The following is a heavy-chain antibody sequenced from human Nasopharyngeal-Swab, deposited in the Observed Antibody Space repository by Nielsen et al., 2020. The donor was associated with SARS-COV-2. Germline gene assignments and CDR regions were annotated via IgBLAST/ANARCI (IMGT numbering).Heavy chain of an antibody. CDR3: AREGSGVVPGPLGLGMWYLYHYMDV. CDR2: ISAKNGVF. Sequence: ASVKVSCKASDNSFNIITWVRQAPGQGLEWIGRISAKNGVFKYAQHVQDRVTLTTDTSTSTVYMEMKRLRSDDTAIYYCAREGSGVVPGPLGLGMWYLYHYMDVWGKGTAVTVSS. CDR1: DNSFNI. V-gene: IGHV1-18*01. D-gene: IGHD3-3*01. J-gene: IGHJ6*03.